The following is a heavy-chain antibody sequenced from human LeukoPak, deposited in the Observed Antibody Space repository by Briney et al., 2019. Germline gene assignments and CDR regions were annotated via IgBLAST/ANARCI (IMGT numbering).Heavy chain of an antibody. D-gene: IGHD5-18*01. J-gene: IGHJ5*02. CDR1: GGSLTTIFY. Sequence: PSETLSLTCSVSGGSLTTIFYCNWIRQPPRQGLDWIGSTHYSGSKSYNPSLSSRVSMSVDPSRHQCFLRLTSVTAADTAVYYCTRRDSPTKWFDPWGQGTLVTVSS. CDR3: TRRDSPTKWFDP. V-gene: IGHV4-39*01. CDR2: THYSGSK.